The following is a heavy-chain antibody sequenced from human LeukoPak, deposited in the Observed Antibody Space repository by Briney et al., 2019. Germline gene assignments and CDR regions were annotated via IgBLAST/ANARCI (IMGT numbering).Heavy chain of an antibody. D-gene: IGHD2-15*01. V-gene: IGHV3-30-3*01. CDR3: ARDRAPNCSGGSCHAPGAFDI. J-gene: IGHJ3*02. Sequence: GALRLSCAASGFTFSSYAMHWVRQAPGKGLEWVAVISYDGSNKYYADSVKGRFTISRDNSKNTLYLQMNSLRAEDTTVYYCARDRAPNCSGGSCHAPGAFDIWGQGTMVTVSS. CDR1: GFTFSSYA. CDR2: ISYDGSNK.